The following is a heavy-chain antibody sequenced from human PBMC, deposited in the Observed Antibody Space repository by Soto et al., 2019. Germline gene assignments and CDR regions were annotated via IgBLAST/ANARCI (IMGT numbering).Heavy chain of an antibody. CDR2: ISGSGGST. CDR3: AKDNHSDTAMVSKPTPPPYNSPYYYGMDV. Sequence: GGSLRLSCAASGFTFSSYAMSWVRQAPGKGLEWVSAISGSGGSTYYADSVKGRFTISRDNSKNTLYLQMNSLRAEDTAVYYCAKDNHSDTAMVSKPTPPPYNSPYYYGMDVWGQGTTVTVSS. J-gene: IGHJ6*02. D-gene: IGHD5-18*01. V-gene: IGHV3-23*01. CDR1: GFTFSSYA.